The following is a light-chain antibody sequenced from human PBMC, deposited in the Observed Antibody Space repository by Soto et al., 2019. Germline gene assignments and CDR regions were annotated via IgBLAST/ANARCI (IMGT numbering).Light chain of an antibody. V-gene: IGKV1-33*01. Sequence: DIQMTQSPSSLSASVGERVTIPCLASQDITNYLNWYQQKPGKAPKLLIYDVSKLETGVPSRFSGSGSGTDFTFTINSLQPEDIATYYCQQYDNRPLTFGGGTKVDI. CDR2: DVS. J-gene: IGKJ4*01. CDR3: QQYDNRPLT. CDR1: QDITNY.